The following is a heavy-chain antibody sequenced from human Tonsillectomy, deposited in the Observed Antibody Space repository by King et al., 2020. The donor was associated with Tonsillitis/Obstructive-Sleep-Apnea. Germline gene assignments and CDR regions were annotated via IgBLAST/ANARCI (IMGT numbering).Heavy chain of an antibody. Sequence: VQLVESGSELKKPGASVKVSCKASGYTFTNYAMNWVRQAPGQGLEWMGWINTNTGNPTYAQGFPGRFVFSLDTSVSTAYLQISSLKAEDTAVYYCARGGSVLPWLRRHHDAFDIWGQGTMVTVSS. D-gene: IGHD5-24*01. J-gene: IGHJ3*02. CDR3: ARGGSVLPWLRRHHDAFDI. CDR2: INTNTGNP. CDR1: GYTFTNYA. V-gene: IGHV7-4-1*02.